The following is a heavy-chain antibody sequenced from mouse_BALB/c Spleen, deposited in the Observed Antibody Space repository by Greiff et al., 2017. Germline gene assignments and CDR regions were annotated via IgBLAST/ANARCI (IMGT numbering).Heavy chain of an antibody. CDR1: GYSITSDYA. D-gene: IGHD2-1*01. Sequence: DVQLQESGPGLVKPSQSLSLTCTVTGYSITSDYAWNWIRQFPGNKLEWMGYISYSGSTSYNPSLKSRISITRDTSKNQFFLQLNSVTTEDTATYYCARYGNYLFAYWGQGTLVTVSA. J-gene: IGHJ3*01. CDR3: ARYGNYLFAY. V-gene: IGHV3-2*02. CDR2: ISYSGST.